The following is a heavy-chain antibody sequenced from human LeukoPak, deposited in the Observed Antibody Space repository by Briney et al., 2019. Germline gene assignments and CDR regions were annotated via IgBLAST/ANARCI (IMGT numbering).Heavy chain of an antibody. Sequence: SETLSLTCAVYGGSFSGYYWSWIRQPPGKGLEWIGEINHSGSTNYNPSLKSRVTISVDTSKNQSSLKLSSVTAADTAVYYCARGGDCSGGSCYADYYYYYMDVWGKGTTVTVSS. CDR1: GGSFSGYY. CDR3: ARGGDCSGGSCYADYYYYYMDV. J-gene: IGHJ6*03. CDR2: INHSGST. D-gene: IGHD2-15*01. V-gene: IGHV4-34*01.